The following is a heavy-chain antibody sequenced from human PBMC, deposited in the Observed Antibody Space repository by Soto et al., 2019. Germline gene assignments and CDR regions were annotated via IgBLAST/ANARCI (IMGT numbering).Heavy chain of an antibody. J-gene: IGHJ4*02. Sequence: ASVKVSCKASGYTFTGYYMHWVRQAPGQGLEWMGWINPNSGGTNYAQKFQGWVTMTRDTSISTAYMELSRLRSDDTAVYYFARAPGCSSTSCYIYPLDYWGQGTLVTVSS. CDR2: INPNSGGT. CDR1: GYTFTGYY. CDR3: ARAPGCSSTSCYIYPLDY. V-gene: IGHV1-2*04. D-gene: IGHD2-2*02.